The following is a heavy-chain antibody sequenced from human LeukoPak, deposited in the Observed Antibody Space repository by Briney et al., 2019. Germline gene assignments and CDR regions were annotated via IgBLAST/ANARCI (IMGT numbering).Heavy chain of an antibody. D-gene: IGHD1-14*01. CDR2: IYTSGST. CDR3: ASGTFDGPLYGTYWYFHV. J-gene: IGHJ2*01. Sequence: SETLSLTCTVSGGSISSYYWSWIRQPAGKGLEWIGRIYTSGSTNYNPSLKSRVIMSIETSKNQFSLKVPSVTAADTAVYYCASGTFDGPLYGTYWYFHVWGRGALVTVSS. V-gene: IGHV4-4*07. CDR1: GGSISSYY.